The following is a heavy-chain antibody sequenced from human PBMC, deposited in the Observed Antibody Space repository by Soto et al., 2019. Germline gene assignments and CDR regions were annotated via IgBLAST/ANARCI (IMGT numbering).Heavy chain of an antibody. V-gene: IGHV4-4*02. CDR3: ARLVYDTRLNYMYFDF. D-gene: IGHD3-10*01. J-gene: IGHJ4*02. Sequence: SETLSLTCAVSGVPISSGNWWTWVRQSPQRGLEYIGEIFHDGTANYYPSFERRVAISVDTSKNQFSLKLTSVTAADTAIYFCARLVYDTRLNYMYFDFWGQGTLVTVSS. CDR2: IFHDGTA. CDR1: GVPISSGNW.